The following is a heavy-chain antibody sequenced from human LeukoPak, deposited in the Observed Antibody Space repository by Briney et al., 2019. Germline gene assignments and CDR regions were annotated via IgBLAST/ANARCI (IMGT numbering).Heavy chain of an antibody. CDR3: ARLVWSGELSGFDY. CDR2: IKQDGSEK. J-gene: IGHJ4*02. V-gene: IGHV3-7*05. D-gene: IGHD3-10*01. Sequence: GGSLRLSCAASGFTFSSYWMTWVRQAPGKGLQWVANIKQDGSEKYYVDSVKGRFTISRDNAESSLYLQMNSLRAEDTAVYYCARLVWSGELSGFDYWGQGTLVTVSS. CDR1: GFTFSSYW.